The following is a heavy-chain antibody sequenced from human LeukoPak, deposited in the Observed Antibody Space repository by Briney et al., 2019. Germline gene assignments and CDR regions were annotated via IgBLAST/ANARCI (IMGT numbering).Heavy chain of an antibody. V-gene: IGHV3-23*01. J-gene: IGHJ4*02. CDR2: ITGSGDTA. D-gene: IGHD6-19*01. Sequence: GGSLRLSCAASGFTFSNSAMSWVRQAPGKGLEWVSSITGSGDTADYADSLRGRFSISRDNSKHTLFLHINGLRADDTALYYCAKHQEQWLAQFDYWGQGALVIVSS. CDR1: GFTFSNSA. CDR3: AKHQEQWLAQFDY.